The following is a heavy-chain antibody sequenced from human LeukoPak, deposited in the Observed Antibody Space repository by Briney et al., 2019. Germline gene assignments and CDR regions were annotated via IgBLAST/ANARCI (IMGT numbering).Heavy chain of an antibody. CDR2: ISSSSGHI. Sequence: GGSLRLSCAASGFTFSGYSMNWVRQAPGKGLEWVSSISSSSGHIHYADSVKGRFTISRDNAKNSVYLQMNSLRAEDTAVYFYGRDSVTVAPAAPDYWGQGTLVTVSS. J-gene: IGHJ4*02. CDR3: GRDSVTVAPAAPDY. V-gene: IGHV3-21*01. D-gene: IGHD2-2*01. CDR1: GFTFSGYS.